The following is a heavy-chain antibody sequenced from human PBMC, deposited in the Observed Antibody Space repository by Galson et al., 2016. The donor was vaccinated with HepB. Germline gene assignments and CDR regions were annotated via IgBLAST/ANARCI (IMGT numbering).Heavy chain of an antibody. CDR3: ARAAGDYGNDGFPNFDY. CDR2: ISGSDGRT. V-gene: IGHV3-23*01. J-gene: IGHJ4*02. D-gene: IGHD4-17*01. Sequence: SLRLSCAASGFTFSSYTMVWVRQAPGKGLEWISAISGSDGRTYYADSVKGRFTISRDNSKNTLVLQMNSLRDEDTAVYFCARAAGDYGNDGFPNFDYWGQGTLVTVSS. CDR1: GFTFSSYT.